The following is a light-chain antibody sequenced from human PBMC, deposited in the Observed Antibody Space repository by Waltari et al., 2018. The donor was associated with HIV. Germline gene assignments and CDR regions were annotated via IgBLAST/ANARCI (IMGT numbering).Light chain of an antibody. V-gene: IGLV1-47*01. CDR2: RNN. Sequence: QSVLTQTPSASGTPGQRVTISCSGSSSNIGSNYVYWYQQLPGTAPKLLIYRNNRRPSGVPDRCSGSKSGTSASLAISGLRSEDEADYYCGAWDNSLSVLVVFGGGTKLTVL. CDR1: SSNIGSNY. J-gene: IGLJ2*01. CDR3: GAWDNSLSVLVV.